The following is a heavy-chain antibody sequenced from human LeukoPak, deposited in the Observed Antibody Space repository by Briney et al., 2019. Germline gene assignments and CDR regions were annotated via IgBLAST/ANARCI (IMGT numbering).Heavy chain of an antibody. Sequence: SVKVSCKASGGTFSSYAISWVRQAPGQGLEWMGRIIPILGIANYAQKFQGRVTITADKSTSTAYMELSSLRSEDTAVYYCARECLRYFDSDPWGQGTLVTVSS. CDR3: ARECLRYFDSDP. J-gene: IGHJ5*02. CDR2: IIPILGIA. V-gene: IGHV1-69*04. CDR1: GGTFSSYA. D-gene: IGHD3-9*01.